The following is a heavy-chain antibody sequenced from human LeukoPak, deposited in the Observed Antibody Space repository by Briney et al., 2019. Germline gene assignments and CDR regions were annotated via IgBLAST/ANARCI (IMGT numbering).Heavy chain of an antibody. CDR1: GFTLGAYA. CDR2: IGSTVYGGTT. V-gene: IGHV3-49*04. CDR3: TRGPTQYYYDSSGYSYFDY. J-gene: IGHJ4*02. D-gene: IGHD3-22*01. Sequence: TSPGFTLGAYAISQAPQAPGEGAGWVSFIGSTVYGGTTLYAACVKGRFTISREESKSIGNQPMKRLKTWDTTGYYCTRGPTQYYYDSSGYSYFDYWGQGTLVTDSS.